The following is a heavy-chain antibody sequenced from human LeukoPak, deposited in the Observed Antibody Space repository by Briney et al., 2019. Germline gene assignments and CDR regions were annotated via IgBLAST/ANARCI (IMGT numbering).Heavy chain of an antibody. CDR3: AKGSAVANRKFDY. D-gene: IGHD6-19*01. CDR1: GFTFSDYG. CDR2: ISDGGSIT. Sequence: GGTLRLSCAASGFTFSDYGMTWVRQAPGKGLEWVSTISDGGSITYYADSVKGRFTISRDNSKNTLYLQMNSLRAEDTAVYYCAKGSAVANRKFDYWGQGTLVTVSS. J-gene: IGHJ4*02. V-gene: IGHV3-23*01.